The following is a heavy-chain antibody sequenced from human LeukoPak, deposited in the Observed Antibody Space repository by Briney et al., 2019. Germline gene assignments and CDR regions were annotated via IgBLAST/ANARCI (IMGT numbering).Heavy chain of an antibody. Sequence: SVKVSCKASGGTFSSYAISWVRQAPGQGLEWIGRIIPILGIANYAQKFQGRVTITADKSTSTAYMELSSLRSEDTAVYYCAREGSPDIVATGTDYWGQGTLVTVSS. CDR1: GGTFSSYA. CDR3: AREGSPDIVATGTDY. V-gene: IGHV1-69*04. J-gene: IGHJ4*02. CDR2: IIPILGIA. D-gene: IGHD5-12*01.